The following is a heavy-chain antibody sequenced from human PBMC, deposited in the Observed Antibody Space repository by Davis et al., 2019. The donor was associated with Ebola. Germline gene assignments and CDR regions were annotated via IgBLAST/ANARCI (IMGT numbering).Heavy chain of an antibody. J-gene: IGHJ1*01. CDR1: GFTFSNYA. CDR2: ITSSGRNT. CDR3: TKDARGSGWPWVGCFQH. Sequence: PGGSLRLSCAASGFTFSNYAMSWVRQAPGKGLECVSSITSSGRNTYYTDSVKGRFTISRDNSKNTLYLQMNSLRAEDTALYYCTKDARGSGWPWVGCFQHWGQGTLVTVSS. V-gene: IGHV3-23*01. D-gene: IGHD6-19*01.